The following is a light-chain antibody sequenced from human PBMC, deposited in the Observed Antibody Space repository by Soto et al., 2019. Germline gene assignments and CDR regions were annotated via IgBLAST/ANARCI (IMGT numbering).Light chain of an antibody. CDR2: RAS. V-gene: IGKV1-5*03. J-gene: IGKJ2*01. Sequence: DIQMTQSPSTLSASVGDRVTITCRASQSTSSWLAWYQQKPGKAPNLLIYRASSLQSGVPSRFSGSGSGTEFTLTISSLQPDDFATYYCQHYYGSSPTFGQGTKLQIK. CDR3: QHYYGSSPT. CDR1: QSTSSW.